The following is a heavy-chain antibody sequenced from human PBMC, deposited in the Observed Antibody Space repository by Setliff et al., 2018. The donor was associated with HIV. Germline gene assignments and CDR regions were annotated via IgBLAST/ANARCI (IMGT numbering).Heavy chain of an antibody. CDR2: ISSSSSYI. D-gene: IGHD3-22*01. J-gene: IGHJ3*01. CDR3: AKDPTYYYESSGPYDAFDV. CDR1: GFTFSSYE. Sequence: PGGSLRLSCAASGFTFSSYEMNWVRQAPGKGLEWVSSISSSSSYIYYADSVKGRFTISRDNAENSLYLQMNSLRAEDTAVYYCAKDPTYYYESSGPYDAFDVWGQGTMVTVSS. V-gene: IGHV3-21*01.